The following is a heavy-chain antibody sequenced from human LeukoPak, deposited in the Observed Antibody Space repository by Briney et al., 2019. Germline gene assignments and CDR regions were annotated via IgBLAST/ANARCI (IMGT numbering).Heavy chain of an antibody. CDR2: IKSKTDGGTT. J-gene: IGHJ4*02. CDR3: TTAHFWSGYTDY. V-gene: IGHV3-15*01. D-gene: IGHD3-3*02. Sequence: TGGSLRLSCAASGFTFSNAWMSWVRQAPGKGLEWVGRIKSKTDGGTTDYAAPVKGRFTTSRDDSKNTLYLQMNSLKTEDTAVYYCTTAHFWSGYTDYWGQGTLVTVSS. CDR1: GFTFSNAW.